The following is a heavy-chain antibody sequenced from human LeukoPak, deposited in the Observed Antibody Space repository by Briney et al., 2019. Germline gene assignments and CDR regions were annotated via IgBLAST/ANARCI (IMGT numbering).Heavy chain of an antibody. CDR1: GYTFTDYY. CDR2: INPNIGDT. V-gene: IGHV1-2*02. CDR3: ARDRPSITGTTLDYFDY. J-gene: IGHJ4*02. Sequence: ASMKVSCKASGYTFTDYYMHWVRQAPGKGLKWIVWINPNIGDTNYAEKFQGRVTMTRDTSISTAYMELSRLRSDDTAVYYCARDRPSITGTTLDYFDYWGQGTLLTVSS. D-gene: IGHD1-7*01.